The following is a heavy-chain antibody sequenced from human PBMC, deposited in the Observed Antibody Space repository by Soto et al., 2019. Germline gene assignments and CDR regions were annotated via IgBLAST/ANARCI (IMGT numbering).Heavy chain of an antibody. CDR2: IYLSGTI. Sequence: QVQLQESGPGLVKPSQTLSLTCTVSGDSINSGDYNWNWIRQHPGKGLEWIGYIYLSGTIHYNPSLQSRVSISVDTSKIQFSLELRSVTAADTAVYYCATGDYWGQGNLVTVSS. CDR3: ATGDY. J-gene: IGHJ4*02. CDR1: GDSINSGDYN. V-gene: IGHV4-31*03.